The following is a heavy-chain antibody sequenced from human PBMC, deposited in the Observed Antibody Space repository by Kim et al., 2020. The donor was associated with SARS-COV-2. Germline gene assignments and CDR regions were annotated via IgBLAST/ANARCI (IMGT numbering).Heavy chain of an antibody. CDR3: AKANDFWNGYAQQYYGM. Sequence: GGSLRLSCAASGFTVSNYDMSWVRQAPGKGLEWVSVISGSGGKTYYADSVKGRFTISRDNSKNTMYLQKSSMRAEDTAIYYCAKANDFWNGYAQQYYGM. CDR1: GFTVSNYD. CDR2: ISGSGGKT. V-gene: IGHV3-23*01. J-gene: IGHJ6*01. D-gene: IGHD3-3*01.